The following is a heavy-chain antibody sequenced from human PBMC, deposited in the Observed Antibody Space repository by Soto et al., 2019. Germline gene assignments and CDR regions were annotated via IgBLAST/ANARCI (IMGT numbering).Heavy chain of an antibody. V-gene: IGHV1-69*01. D-gene: IGHD3-10*01. CDR1: GGTFSSYA. CDR2: IIPIFGTA. CDR3: ARDYYGSGLYYYYYYGMDV. J-gene: IGHJ6*02. Sequence: QVQLVQSGAEVKKPGSSVKVSCKASGGTFSSYAISWVRQAPGQGLEWMGGIIPIFGTANYAQKFQGRVTITADEYKSTAYMELSSLRSEDTAVYYCARDYYGSGLYYYYYYGMDVWGQGTTVTVSS.